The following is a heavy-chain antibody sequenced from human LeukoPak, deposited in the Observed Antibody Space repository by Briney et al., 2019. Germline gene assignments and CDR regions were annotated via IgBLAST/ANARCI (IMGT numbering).Heavy chain of an antibody. V-gene: IGHV4-34*01. CDR2: INHSGST. CDR3: ARRLLGYCSGGSCYSGYFQH. CDR1: GGSFSDYY. J-gene: IGHJ1*01. D-gene: IGHD2-15*01. Sequence: SETLSVTCAVYGGSFSDYYWTWIRQAPGKGLEWIGEINHSGSTNSNPSLKSRVTISVDTSKNQFSLKLSSVTAADTAMYYCARRLLGYCSGGSCYSGYFQHWGQGTLVTVSS.